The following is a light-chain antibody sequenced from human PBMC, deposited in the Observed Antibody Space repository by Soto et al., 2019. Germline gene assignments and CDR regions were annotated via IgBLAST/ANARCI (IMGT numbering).Light chain of an antibody. J-gene: IGKJ4*01. CDR1: QGISSY. CDR2: AAS. V-gene: IGKV1-9*01. CDR3: QQLSSYPRT. Sequence: DIQLTQSPSFLSASVGDRVTITCRASQGISSYLAWYQQKPGKAPKLLIYAASTLQSGVPSRFSGSGSGTEFTLTISGLQPEDVATYYCQQLSSYPRTFGGGTKVEIK.